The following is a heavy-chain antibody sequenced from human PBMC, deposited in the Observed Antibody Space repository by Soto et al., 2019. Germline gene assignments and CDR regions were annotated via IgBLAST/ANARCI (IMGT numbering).Heavy chain of an antibody. CDR1: GGTFSSYA. CDR2: IIPIFGTA. V-gene: IGHV1-69*06. Sequence: ASVKVSCKASGGTFSSYAISWVRQAPGQGLEWMGGIIPIFGTANYAQKFQGRVTINADKYTSTAYMELSSLRSEETAVYYCARIYDSSGTTPDYWGQGNLVTVSS. J-gene: IGHJ4*02. CDR3: ARIYDSSGTTPDY. D-gene: IGHD3-22*01.